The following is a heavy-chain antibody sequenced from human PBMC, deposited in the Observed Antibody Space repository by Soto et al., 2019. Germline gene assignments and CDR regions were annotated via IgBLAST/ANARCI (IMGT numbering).Heavy chain of an antibody. J-gene: IGHJ4*02. V-gene: IGHV4-59*08. D-gene: IGHD6-25*01. CDR1: GGSISSYY. Sequence: ESLSLTCTVSGGSISSYYWSWIRQPPGKGLEWIGYIYYSGSTNYNPSLKSRVTISVDTSKNQFSLKLSSVTAADTAVYYCARGSGDPSLGYWGQGTLVTVSS. CDR3: ARGSGDPSLGY. CDR2: IYYSGST.